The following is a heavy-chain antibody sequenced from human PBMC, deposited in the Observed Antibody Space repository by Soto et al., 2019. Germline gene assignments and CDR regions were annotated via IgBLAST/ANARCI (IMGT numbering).Heavy chain of an antibody. J-gene: IGHJ4*02. CDR1: GYTFTSYY. CDR2: INPSGGST. Sequence: QVQLVQSGAEVKKPGASVKVSCKASGYTFTSYYMHWVRQAPGQGLEWMGIINPSGGSTSYAKKFQGRVTMTRDTSTSTVYMELSSLRSEDTAVYYCARGGQGVVVADTPYFDYWGQGTLVTVSS. CDR3: ARGGQGVVVADTPYFDY. V-gene: IGHV1-46*03. D-gene: IGHD2-15*01.